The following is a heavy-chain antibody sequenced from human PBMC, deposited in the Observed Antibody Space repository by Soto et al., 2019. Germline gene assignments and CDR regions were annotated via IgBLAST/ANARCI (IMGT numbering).Heavy chain of an antibody. Sequence: SETLSLTCTVSGGSIYRSGYYWAWIRQPPGRGLEWIGNIDYNGVTYSNSSLKSRVTISRDTSKNQFSLKLTSVTAADTALYYCGKVLVGATGHTDSDSWGPGTLVTVSS. CDR2: IDYNGVT. CDR3: GKVLVGATGHTDSDS. CDR1: GGSIYRSGYY. J-gene: IGHJ4*02. V-gene: IGHV4-39*01. D-gene: IGHD2-15*01.